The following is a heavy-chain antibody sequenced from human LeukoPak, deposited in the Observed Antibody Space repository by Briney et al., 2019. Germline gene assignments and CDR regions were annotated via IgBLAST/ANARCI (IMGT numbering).Heavy chain of an antibody. V-gene: IGHV4-39*07. CDR2: ICYSGST. Sequence: SETLSLTCTVSGGSISSSSYYWGWIRQPPGKGLEWIGSICYSGSTYYNPSLKSRVTISVDTSKNQFSLKLSSVTAADTAVYYCARDRGYCSSTSCLSHNWFGPWGQGTLVTVSS. CDR3: ARDRGYCSSTSCLSHNWFGP. D-gene: IGHD2-2*01. CDR1: GGSISSSSYY. J-gene: IGHJ5*02.